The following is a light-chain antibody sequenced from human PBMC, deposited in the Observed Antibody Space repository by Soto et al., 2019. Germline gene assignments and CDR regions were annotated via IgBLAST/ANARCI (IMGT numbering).Light chain of an antibody. CDR1: QDINNY. CDR3: QQYDSLAQCT. Sequence: DIQMTQSPSSLSASVGDRVTITCQASQDINNYLNWYQQKPGKAPKLLIYGASNLETGVPSRFSGSGYGTHFTFTITSLQPEDFVTYYCQQYDSLAQCTFGGGTKVEIE. V-gene: IGKV1-33*01. J-gene: IGKJ4*01. CDR2: GAS.